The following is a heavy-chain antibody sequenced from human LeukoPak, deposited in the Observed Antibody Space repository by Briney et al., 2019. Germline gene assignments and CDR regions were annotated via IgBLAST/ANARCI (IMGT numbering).Heavy chain of an antibody. V-gene: IGHV3-53*01. CDR1: GFTVTNNY. J-gene: IGHJ4*02. CDR3: ARDRTYYDSSGYSGDYFDY. CDR2: IYSGGSA. Sequence: GGSLRLSCAASGFTVTNNYVSWVRQAPGKGLEWVSVIYSGGSAYYADSVKGRFTVSRDNSKNTLYLQMNSLRAEDTAVYYCARDRTYYDSSGYSGDYFDYWGQGTLVTVSS. D-gene: IGHD3-22*01.